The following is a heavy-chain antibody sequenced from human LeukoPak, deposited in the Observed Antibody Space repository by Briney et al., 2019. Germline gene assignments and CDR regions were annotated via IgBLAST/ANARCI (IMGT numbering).Heavy chain of an antibody. CDR1: GFTFSSYW. D-gene: IGHD3-10*02. CDR3: AELGITMIGGV. J-gene: IGHJ6*04. CDR2: IKQDGSEK. V-gene: IGHV3-7*01. Sequence: PGGSLRLSSAASGFTFSSYWMSWVRQAPGEGLEGVANIKQDGSEKYYVDSVKGRFTISRDNAKNSLYLQMNSLRAEDTAVYYCAELGITMIGGVWGKGTTVTISS.